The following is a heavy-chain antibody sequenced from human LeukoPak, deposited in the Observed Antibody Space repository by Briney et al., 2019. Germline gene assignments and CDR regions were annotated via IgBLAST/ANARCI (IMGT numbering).Heavy chain of an antibody. Sequence: PGGSLRLSCAASGFTFSSYWMHWVRQAPGKGLMWISRVDNDGGSIIYADSVKGRFTTSRDNSKNTLFLQMNSLRAEDTAIYYCAKYGPQDSGSSHFDYWGQGALVTVSS. CDR1: GFTFSSYW. CDR3: AKYGPQDSGSSHFDY. V-gene: IGHV3-74*01. D-gene: IGHD1-26*01. J-gene: IGHJ4*02. CDR2: VDNDGGSI.